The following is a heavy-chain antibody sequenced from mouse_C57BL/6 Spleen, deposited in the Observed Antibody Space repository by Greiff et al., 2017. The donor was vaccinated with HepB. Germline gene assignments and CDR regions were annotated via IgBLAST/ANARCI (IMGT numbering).Heavy chain of an antibody. CDR2: IDPENGDT. CDR1: GFNIKDDY. CDR3: TTDYGRRAWFAY. J-gene: IGHJ3*01. D-gene: IGHD1-1*01. V-gene: IGHV14-4*01. Sequence: EVQLQQSGAELVRPGASVKLSCTASGFNIKDDYMHWVKQRPEQGLEWIGWIDPENGDTEYASKFQGKATITAEPSSNTAYLQLSSLTSEDTAVYYCTTDYGRRAWFAYWGQGTLVTVSA.